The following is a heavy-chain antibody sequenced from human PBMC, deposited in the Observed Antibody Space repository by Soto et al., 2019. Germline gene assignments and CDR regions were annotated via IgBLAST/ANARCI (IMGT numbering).Heavy chain of an antibody. Sequence: QVQLVQSGAEVKMPGASVKVSCKASGYTFTSNDINWVRQAPGQGPEWMGWMNPDNGKTGFAQKFQGRITMTRHTSISTAYMELSSLRSDDTAVYFCARPLCSSTRCGPYFFDSWGQGSLVTVSS. V-gene: IGHV1-8*01. CDR3: ARPLCSSTRCGPYFFDS. J-gene: IGHJ4*02. D-gene: IGHD2-2*01. CDR2: MNPDNGKT. CDR1: GYTFTSND.